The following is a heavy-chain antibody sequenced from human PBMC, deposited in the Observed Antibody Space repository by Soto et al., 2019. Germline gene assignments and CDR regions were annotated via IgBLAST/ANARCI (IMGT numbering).Heavy chain of an antibody. CDR1: GYTFTTYG. D-gene: IGHD3-10*01. J-gene: IGHJ4*02. CDR2: ISAYNSNT. V-gene: IGHV1-18*01. Sequence: QVQLVQSGAEVKKPGAAVKVSCKASGYTFTTYGISWVRQAPGQGLEWMGWISAYNSNTNYAQKYQGRLTMPTDTPTNRAYMELKRLRSDDTAIYCCSRGWFGEFVESSDYWGQGTLLTVSS. CDR3: SRGWFGEFVESSDY.